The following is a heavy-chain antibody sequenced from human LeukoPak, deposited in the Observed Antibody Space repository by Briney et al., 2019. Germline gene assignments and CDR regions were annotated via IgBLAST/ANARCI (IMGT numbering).Heavy chain of an antibody. CDR2: ISTYNDNT. CDR1: GYTFTSYG. D-gene: IGHD6-13*01. J-gene: IGHJ4*02. V-gene: IGHV1-18*01. Sequence: GASVKVSCKASGYTFTSYGISWVRQAPGQGLEWMGWISTYNDNTNYAQKLQGRVTMTTDTSTSTAYMELRSLRSDDTAVYYCAKDTSSWYRRFDYWGQGTLVTVSS. CDR3: AKDTSSWYRRFDY.